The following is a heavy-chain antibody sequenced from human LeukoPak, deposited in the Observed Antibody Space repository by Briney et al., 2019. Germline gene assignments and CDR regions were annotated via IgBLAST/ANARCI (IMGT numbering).Heavy chain of an antibody. D-gene: IGHD2-15*01. CDR3: AKAVGVNVRNGMDV. V-gene: IGHV3-23*01. CDR2: ISGGVDMT. J-gene: IGHJ6*02. CDR1: GFTFSSYA. Sequence: GGSLRLSCAASGFTFSSYAMSWVRQAPGKGLEWVSGISGGVDMTNYAESVKGRFAVYRDNSKNTLYLQMNSLRVEDTAVYYCAKAVGVNVRNGMDVLGQGTTVTVS.